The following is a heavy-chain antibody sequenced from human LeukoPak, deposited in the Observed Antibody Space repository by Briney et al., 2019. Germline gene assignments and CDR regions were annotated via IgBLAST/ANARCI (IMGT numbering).Heavy chain of an antibody. D-gene: IGHD3-10*01. J-gene: IGHJ3*02. CDR2: IYYSGST. V-gene: IGHV4-59*08. Sequence: SETLSLTCTVSGGSISSYYWSWIRQPPGKGLEWTGYIYYSGSTNYNPSLKSRVTISVDTSKNQFSLNLSSVTAADTAVYYCARQRGVTRAFDIWGQGTVVTVSS. CDR1: GGSISSYY. CDR3: ARQRGVTRAFDI.